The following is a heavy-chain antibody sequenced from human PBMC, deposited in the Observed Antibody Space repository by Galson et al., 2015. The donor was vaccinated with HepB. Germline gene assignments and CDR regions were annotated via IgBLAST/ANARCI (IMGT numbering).Heavy chain of an antibody. CDR1: GFTFSSYW. D-gene: IGHD6-13*01. J-gene: IGHJ4*02. V-gene: IGHV3-7*01. Sequence: SLRLSCAASGFTFSSYWMSWVRQAPGKGLEWVANIKQDGSEKYYVDSVKGRFTITRDNAKNSLYMQMNSLRGEDTAVYYCARGSRGAAAGTGGYWGQGTLVTVSS. CDR2: IKQDGSEK. CDR3: ARGSRGAAAGTGGY.